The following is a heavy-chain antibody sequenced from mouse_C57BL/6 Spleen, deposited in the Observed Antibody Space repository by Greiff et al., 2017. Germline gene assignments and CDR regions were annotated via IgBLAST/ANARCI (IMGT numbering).Heavy chain of an antibody. D-gene: IGHD1-1*01. CDR1: GFSLTSYG. Sequence: QVQLQQSGPGLVQPSPSLSITCTVSGFSLTSYGVHWVRQSPGKGLEWLGVIWSGGSTDYNADFISRLSISKDNSKSQVFFKMNSLQADDTAIYYCASPSYYPSFAYWGQGTLVTVSA. CDR3: ASPSYYPSFAY. V-gene: IGHV2-2*01. CDR2: IWSGGST. J-gene: IGHJ3*01.